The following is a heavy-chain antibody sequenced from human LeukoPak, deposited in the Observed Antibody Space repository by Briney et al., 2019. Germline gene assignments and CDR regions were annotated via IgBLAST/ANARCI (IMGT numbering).Heavy chain of an antibody. D-gene: IGHD2-21*02. CDR1: GGTFSSYA. J-gene: IGHJ6*03. Sequence: ASVEVSCKASGGTFSSYAISWVRQATGQGLEWTGWMNPNSGNTGYAQKFQGRVTITRNTSISTAYMELSSLRSEDTAVYYCARGEGDLYYYYYMDVWGKGTTVTVSS. V-gene: IGHV1-8*03. CDR3: ARGEGDLYYYYYMDV. CDR2: MNPNSGNT.